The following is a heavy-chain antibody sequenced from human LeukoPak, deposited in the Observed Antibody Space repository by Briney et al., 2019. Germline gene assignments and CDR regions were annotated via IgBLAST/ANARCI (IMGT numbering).Heavy chain of an antibody. V-gene: IGHV3-30-3*01. CDR3: ARLSGYSSGCFDF. D-gene: IGHD6-19*01. J-gene: IGHJ5*01. Sequence: GGSLRLSCAASGFTFSSYAMSWVRQAPGKGLEWVAVISYDGSNKYYADSVKGRFTISRDNSKNTLYVQMNSLRAEDTAVYYRARLSGYSSGCFDFWGQGTLVTVSS. CDR1: GFTFSSYA. CDR2: ISYDGSNK.